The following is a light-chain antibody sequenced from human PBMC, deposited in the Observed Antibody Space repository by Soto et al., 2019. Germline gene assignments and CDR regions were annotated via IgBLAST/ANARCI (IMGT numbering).Light chain of an antibody. J-gene: IGLJ1*01. CDR2: DNN. V-gene: IGLV1-51*01. Sequence: QSVLTQPPSVSAAPGQKVTISCSGSSSNIGNNYVSWYQQLPGTAPKLLIYDNNKRPSGIPGRFSASKSGASATLGITGLQTGDDADYYCGTWDSSLSAYAFGPGTKLTVL. CDR1: SSNIGNNY. CDR3: GTWDSSLSAYA.